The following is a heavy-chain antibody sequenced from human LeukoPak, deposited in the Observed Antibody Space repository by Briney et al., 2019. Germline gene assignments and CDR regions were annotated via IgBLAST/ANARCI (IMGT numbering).Heavy chain of an antibody. V-gene: IGHV3-43D*03. CDR3: AKDPISWSDSSSWFDY. CDR1: GFTFDDYA. CDR2: ISWDGGST. D-gene: IGHD6-13*01. J-gene: IGHJ5*01. Sequence: GGSLRLSCAASGFTFDDYAMHWVRQAPGKGLEWVSLISWDGGSTYYADSVKGRFTISRDNSKNSLYLQMNSLRAEDTALYYCAKDPISWSDSSSWFDYWGQGTLVTVSS.